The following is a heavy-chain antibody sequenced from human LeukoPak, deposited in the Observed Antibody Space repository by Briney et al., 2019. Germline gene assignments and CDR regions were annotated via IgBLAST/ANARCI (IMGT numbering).Heavy chain of an antibody. CDR1: GGSISSGSYF. V-gene: IGHV4-61*02. J-gene: IGHJ4*02. D-gene: IGHD1-26*01. CDR2: IYTSGST. Sequence: SETLSLTCTVSGGSISSGSYFWSWIRQPAGKGLEWIGRIYTSGSTNYSPSLKSRVTISVDTSRNQFSLKLGSVTAADTAVYYCARDGSYYDYWGQGTLVTVSS. CDR3: ARDGSYYDY.